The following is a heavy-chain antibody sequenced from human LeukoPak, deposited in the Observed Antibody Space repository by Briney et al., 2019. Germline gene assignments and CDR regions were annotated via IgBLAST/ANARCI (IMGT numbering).Heavy chain of an antibody. Sequence: SGPTLLKPTQPLTLTCTFSGFSLSTSGVGVGWIRQPPGKALEWLALIYWDDDKRYSPSLESRLTLTKDTSRNQVVLKMTNMDPVDTATYYCAGGSGRTFDYWGQGTLVTVSS. CDR2: IYWDDDK. CDR3: AGGSGRTFDY. CDR1: GFSLSTSGVG. D-gene: IGHD3-10*01. V-gene: IGHV2-5*02. J-gene: IGHJ4*02.